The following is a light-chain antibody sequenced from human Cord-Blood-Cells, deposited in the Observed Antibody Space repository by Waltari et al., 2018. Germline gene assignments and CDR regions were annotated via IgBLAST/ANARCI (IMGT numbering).Light chain of an antibody. CDR3: QQYNNWPPGT. Sequence: EIVMTQSPATLSVSPGERATLSCSASQSVSSNLAWYQQEPGQAPRLLIYGASTRATGIPARFSGSGSGTEFTLTISSLQSEDFAVYYCQQYNNWPPGTFGQGTKVEIK. J-gene: IGKJ1*01. CDR2: GAS. V-gene: IGKV3-15*01. CDR1: QSVSSN.